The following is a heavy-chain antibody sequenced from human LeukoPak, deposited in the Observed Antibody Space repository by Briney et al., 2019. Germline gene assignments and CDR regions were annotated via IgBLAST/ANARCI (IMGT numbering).Heavy chain of an antibody. J-gene: IGHJ6*02. Sequence: GESLKISCKGSGYSFTSYWIGWVRQMPGKGLEWMGIIYPGDSDTRYSPSFQGQVTISADKSISTAYLQWSSLKASDTAMYYCARHVSFGPGIAAAGSKTGMDVWGQGTTVTVSS. D-gene: IGHD6-13*01. CDR3: ARHVSFGPGIAAAGSKTGMDV. CDR2: IYPGDSDT. CDR1: GYSFTSYW. V-gene: IGHV5-51*01.